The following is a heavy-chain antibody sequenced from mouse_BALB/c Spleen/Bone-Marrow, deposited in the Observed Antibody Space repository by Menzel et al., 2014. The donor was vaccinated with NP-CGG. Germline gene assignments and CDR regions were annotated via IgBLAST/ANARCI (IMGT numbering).Heavy chain of an antibody. J-gene: IGHJ2*01. CDR3: TRGRTWDFDY. CDR1: GYTFTSYY. V-gene: IGHV1S81*02. CDR2: INPSNGGT. Sequence: QVQLQQPGAELVKPGASVKLSCKASGYTFTSYYMYWVKQRPGQGLGWIGEINPSNGGTNFNEKFKSRATLTVDKSSSTAYMQLSSLTSEDSAVYYCTRGRTWDFDYWGQGTTLTVSS. D-gene: IGHD4-1*01.